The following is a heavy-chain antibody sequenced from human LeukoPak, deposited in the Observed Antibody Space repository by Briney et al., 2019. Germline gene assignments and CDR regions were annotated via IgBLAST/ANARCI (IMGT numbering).Heavy chain of an antibody. J-gene: IGHJ5*02. V-gene: IGHV4-31*03. D-gene: IGHD4/OR15-4a*01. CDR1: GGSLCSGGYY. CDR2: IYYSGST. Sequence: SETLSLTCTVSGGSLCSGGYYWSWIRQHPGKGLEWIGYIYYSGSTYYNPSLKSRVTISVDTSKNQFSLKLSSVTAADTAVYYCARHVDYRDATNWFDPWGQGTLVTVSS. CDR3: ARHVDYRDATNWFDP.